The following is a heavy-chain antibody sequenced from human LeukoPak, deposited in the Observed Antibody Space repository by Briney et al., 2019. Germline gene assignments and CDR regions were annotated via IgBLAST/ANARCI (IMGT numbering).Heavy chain of an antibody. CDR3: ASTIASSGWPVDY. CDR1: GGSISSSSYY. J-gene: IGHJ4*02. D-gene: IGHD6-19*01. CDR2: IYYSGST. Sequence: SETLSLTCTVSGGSISSSSYYWGWIRQPPGKGLEWIGSIYYSGSTYYNPSLKSRVTISVDTSKNQFSLKLSSVTAADTAVYYCASTIASSGWPVDYWGQGTLVTVSS. V-gene: IGHV4-39*01.